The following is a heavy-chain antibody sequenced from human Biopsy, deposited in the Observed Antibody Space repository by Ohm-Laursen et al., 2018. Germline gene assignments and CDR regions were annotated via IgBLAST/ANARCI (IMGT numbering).Heavy chain of an antibody. CDR3: TTYQY. CDR2: IKSKTDGGTI. J-gene: IGHJ4*02. V-gene: IGHV3-15*01. Sequence: GSLRLSCAASGLTFTTALMSRVRQAPGKGLEWVGRIKSKTDGGTIDYAASVKGRIIISRDDSKKTVHLQMNNLKTEDTGVYYCTTYQYWGQGTLVTVSS. D-gene: IGHD3-16*02. CDR1: GLTFTTAL.